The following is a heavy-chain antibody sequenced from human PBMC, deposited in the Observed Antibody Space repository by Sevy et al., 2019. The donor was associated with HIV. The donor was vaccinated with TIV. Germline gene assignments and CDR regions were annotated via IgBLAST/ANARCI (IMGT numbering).Heavy chain of an antibody. J-gene: IGHJ6*03. Sequence: SETLSLTCTVPGGSISSSSYYWGWIRQPPGKGLEWIGSIYYSGSTYYNPSLKSRVTISVDTSKNQFSLKLSSVTAADTAVYYCARQIAAYYDFWSGYYGNYYYYYYMDVWGKGTTVTVSS. CDR1: GGSISSSSYY. CDR3: ARQIAAYYDFWSGYYGNYYYYYYMDV. V-gene: IGHV4-39*01. CDR2: IYYSGST. D-gene: IGHD3-3*01.